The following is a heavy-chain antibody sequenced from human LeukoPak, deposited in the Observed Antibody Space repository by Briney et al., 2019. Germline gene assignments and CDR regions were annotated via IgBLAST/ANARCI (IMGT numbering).Heavy chain of an antibody. J-gene: IGHJ4*02. CDR3: VREAYDPHG. V-gene: IGHV3-30*03. D-gene: IGHD2-21*01. CDR1: GFTFSSYG. CDR2: ISYDGSNK. Sequence: GGSLRLSCAASGFTFSSYGMHWVRQAPGKGLEWVAVISYDGSNKYYADSVKGRFTISRDNAKNSLYLQMNSLRAEDTAVYYCVREAYDPHGWGQGTLVTVSS.